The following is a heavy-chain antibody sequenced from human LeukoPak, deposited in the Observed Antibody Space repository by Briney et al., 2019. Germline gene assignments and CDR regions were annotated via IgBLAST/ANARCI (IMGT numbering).Heavy chain of an antibody. CDR3: AKGRYYYYYYYMDV. D-gene: IGHD2-15*01. J-gene: IGHJ6*03. V-gene: IGHV3-23*01. CDR2: ISGSGGST. Sequence: GGSLRLSCAASGFTFSSYGMSWVRQAPGKGLEWVSAISGSGGSTYYADSVKSRFTISRDNSKNTLYLQMNSLRAEDTAVYYCAKGRYYYYYYYMDVWGKGTTVTISS. CDR1: GFTFSSYG.